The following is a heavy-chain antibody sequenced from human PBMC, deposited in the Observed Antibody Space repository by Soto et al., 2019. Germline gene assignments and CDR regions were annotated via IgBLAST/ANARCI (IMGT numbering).Heavy chain of an antibody. V-gene: IGHV3-23*01. Sequence: GGSLRLSCAASGFTFSTYAMSWVRQAPGKGLEWVSTIYSSGDRIYYADSVKGRFTISRDNSKNTLYLQMNSLGAEDTAVYYCAKGPISPYGMDVWGQGTTVTVSS. CDR3: AKGPISPYGMDV. J-gene: IGHJ6*02. CDR2: IYSSGDRI. D-gene: IGHD3-3*01. CDR1: GFTFSTYA.